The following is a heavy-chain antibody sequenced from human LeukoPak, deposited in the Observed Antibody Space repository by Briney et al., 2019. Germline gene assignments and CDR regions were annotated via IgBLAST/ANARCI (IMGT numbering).Heavy chain of an antibody. V-gene: IGHV3-30*18. J-gene: IGHJ3*02. CDR3: ANRPHDAFDI. Sequence: GGSLRLSCAASGFTFSSYGMHWVRQAPGKGLEWVAVISYDGSNKYYADSVKGRFTISRDNSKNTLYLQMNSLRVEDTAVYYCANRPHDAFDIWGQGTMVTASS. CDR1: GFTFSSYG. CDR2: ISYDGSNK.